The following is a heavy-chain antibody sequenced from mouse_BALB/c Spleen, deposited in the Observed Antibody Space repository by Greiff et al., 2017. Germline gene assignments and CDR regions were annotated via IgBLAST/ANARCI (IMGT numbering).Heavy chain of an antibody. CDR2: IDPENGNT. CDR1: GFNIKDYY. V-gene: IGHV14-1*02. J-gene: IGHJ3*01. CDR3: ASERYGNYSWFAY. Sequence: EVQLQQSGAELVRPGALVKLSCKASGFNIKDYYMHWVKQRPEQGLEWIGWIDPENGNTIYDPKFQGKASITADTSSNTAYLQLSSLTSEDTAVYYCASERYGNYSWFAYWGQGTLVTVSA. D-gene: IGHD2-10*02.